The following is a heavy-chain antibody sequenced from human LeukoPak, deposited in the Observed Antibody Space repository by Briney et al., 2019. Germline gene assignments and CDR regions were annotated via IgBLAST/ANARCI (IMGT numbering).Heavy chain of an antibody. V-gene: IGHV5-51*01. CDR2: IYPGDSDT. Sequence: GESLKISCKGSGYSFTSYWIGWVRQMPGKGLEWMGIIYPGDSDTRYNPSFQGQVTISADRSINTAYPHWSSLKASDTAIYYCARLQQQLSPFDYWGQGTLVTVSS. J-gene: IGHJ4*02. CDR3: ARLQQQLSPFDY. CDR1: GYSFTSYW. D-gene: IGHD6-13*01.